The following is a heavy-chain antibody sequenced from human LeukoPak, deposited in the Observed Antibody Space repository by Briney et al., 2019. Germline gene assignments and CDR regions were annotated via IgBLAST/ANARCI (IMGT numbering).Heavy chain of an antibody. CDR2: IFHSGST. V-gene: IGHV4-4*02. Sequence: SGTLSLTCAISGGPISSSHWWNWVRQPPGKGLEWIGEIFHSGSTSYNPSLKSRVTISVDKSKNQFSLKLSSVTAADTAVYYCARARRDYYDSSGYYFDYWGQGTLVTVSS. D-gene: IGHD3-22*01. CDR1: GGPISSSHW. CDR3: ARARRDYYDSSGYYFDY. J-gene: IGHJ4*02.